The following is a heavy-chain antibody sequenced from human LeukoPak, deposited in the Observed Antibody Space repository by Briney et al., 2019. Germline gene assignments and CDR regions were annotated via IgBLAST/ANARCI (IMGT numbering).Heavy chain of an antibody. J-gene: IGHJ6*03. Sequence: SETLSLTCTVSGGSISSNGYYWGWIRQPPGKGLEWIGYIYYSGSTNYNPSLKSRVTISVDTSKNQFSLKLSSVTAADTAVYYCARARPLGISSRGDYYYYMDVWGKGTTVTVSS. CDR1: GGSISSNGYY. CDR2: IYYSGST. CDR3: ARARPLGISSRGDYYYYMDV. V-gene: IGHV4-61*08. D-gene: IGHD7-27*01.